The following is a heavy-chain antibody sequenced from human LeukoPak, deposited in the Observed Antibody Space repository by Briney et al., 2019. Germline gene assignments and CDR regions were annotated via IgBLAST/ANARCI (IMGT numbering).Heavy chain of an antibody. CDR2: IISSGSTI. J-gene: IGHJ3*02. CDR1: GFTFSSYE. V-gene: IGHV3-48*03. Sequence: GGSLRLSCAASGFTFSSYEMNWVRQAPGKGLEWVSYIISSGSTIYYADSVKGRFTISRDNSKNSLYLQMNSLRTEDTALYYCAKEARPDYYDSSGYPRGAFDIWGQGTMVTVSS. CDR3: AKEARPDYYDSSGYPRGAFDI. D-gene: IGHD3-22*01.